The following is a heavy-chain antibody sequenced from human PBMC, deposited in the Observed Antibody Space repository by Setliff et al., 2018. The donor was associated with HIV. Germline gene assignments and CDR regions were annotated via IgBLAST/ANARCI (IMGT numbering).Heavy chain of an antibody. V-gene: IGHV4-61*09. Sequence: SETLSLTCTVSGGSISSGSYYWSWIRQPAGKGLEWIGHIYTSGSTNYNPSLKGRVTISVDTSKNQFSLRLTSVTAADTAVYYCARERSRGYTDPPRFDYWGQGTLVTVSS. J-gene: IGHJ4*02. CDR1: GGSISSGSYY. D-gene: IGHD5-18*01. CDR3: ARERSRGYTDPPRFDY. CDR2: IYTSGST.